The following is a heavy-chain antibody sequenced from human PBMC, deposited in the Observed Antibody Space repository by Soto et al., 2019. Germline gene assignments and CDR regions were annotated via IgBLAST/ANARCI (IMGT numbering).Heavy chain of an antibody. Sequence: SLILSFAASGFTFSSYGMHWVRQAPGKGLEWVAVISYDGSNKYYADSVKGRFTISRDNSKNTLYLQMNSLRAEDTAVYYCAKDALWKHDFWSGMYYYYYGMDVWGQGTTVTVSS. CDR1: GFTFSSYG. CDR2: ISYDGSNK. V-gene: IGHV3-30*18. D-gene: IGHD3-3*01. J-gene: IGHJ6*02. CDR3: AKDALWKHDFWSGMYYYYYGMDV.